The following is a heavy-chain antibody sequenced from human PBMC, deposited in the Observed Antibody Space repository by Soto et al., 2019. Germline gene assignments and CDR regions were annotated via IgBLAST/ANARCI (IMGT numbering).Heavy chain of an antibody. V-gene: IGHV4-59*01. D-gene: IGHD5-18*01. CDR3: ATDRARGYYPIYDY. CDR2: IYYSGST. CDR1: GSCISSYY. J-gene: IGHJ4*02. Sequence: KPSQTLPRTCTVSGSCISSYYWRWIRQPPGKRLERLGYIYYSGSTNYNPSLKSRVTISLDTSKNQFSLKLSSVTAADTAVYYCATDRARGYYPIYDYLGQGTRVTVSS.